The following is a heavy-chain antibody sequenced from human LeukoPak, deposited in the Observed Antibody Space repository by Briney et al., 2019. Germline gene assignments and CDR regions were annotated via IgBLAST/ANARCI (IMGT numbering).Heavy chain of an antibody. V-gene: IGHV4-39*07. D-gene: IGHD4-17*01. CDR2: IYHSGNT. J-gene: IGHJ4*02. CDR1: GGSFSTSAYY. Sequence: SETLSLTCIVSGGSFSTSAYYWGWVRQPPGEGLQWIESIYHSGNTYYNSSLRSRVTISIDTSTSQFSLRLSSVTAADTAVYYCARVDDYGDYRLIDYWGQGTLVTVSS. CDR3: ARVDDYGDYRLIDY.